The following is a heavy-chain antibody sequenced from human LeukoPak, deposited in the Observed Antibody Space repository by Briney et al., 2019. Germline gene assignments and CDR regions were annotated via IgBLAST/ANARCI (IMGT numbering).Heavy chain of an antibody. V-gene: IGHV3-11*01. CDR1: GSTLSDYY. Sequence: GGSLRLSCASPGSTLSDYYVNWIRQAPGKGLEWVAQISNKCYSKYYADSVEGRFTISRDNLKDSVCLQVQSLRGADSGMFYCAREEYGSTNFDYWGQGILVTVSS. CDR3: AREEYGSTNFDY. J-gene: IGHJ4*02. D-gene: IGHD2-2*01. CDR2: ISNKCYSK.